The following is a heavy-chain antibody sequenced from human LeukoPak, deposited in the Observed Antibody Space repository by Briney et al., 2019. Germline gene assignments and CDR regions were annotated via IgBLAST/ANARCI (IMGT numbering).Heavy chain of an antibody. J-gene: IGHJ4*02. CDR3: AKFVGVNVNPCFDC. D-gene: IGHD3-10*01. V-gene: IGHV3-23*01. Sequence: GGSLRLSCAASGFTFSSYAMSWVRQAPGKGLQWVSSLTGSGSNTYYADSVKGRFTISRDNSKNTLYLQMNSLRAEDTAVYYCAKFVGVNVNPCFDCWGQGTLVTVSS. CDR2: LTGSGSNT. CDR1: GFTFSSYA.